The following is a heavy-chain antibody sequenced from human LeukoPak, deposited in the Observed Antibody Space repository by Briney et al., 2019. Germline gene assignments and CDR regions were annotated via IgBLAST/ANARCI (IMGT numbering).Heavy chain of an antibody. CDR2: IYSGGST. CDR3: ARSQYSSGWYPEFDP. J-gene: IGHJ5*02. V-gene: IGHV3-66*01. CDR1: GFTFSNYS. Sequence: GGSLRLSCAASGFTFSNYSMNWVRQAPGKGLEWVSVIYSGGSTYYADSVKGRFTISRDNSKNTLYLQMNSLRAEDTAVYYCARSQYSSGWYPEFDPWGQGTLVTVSS. D-gene: IGHD6-19*01.